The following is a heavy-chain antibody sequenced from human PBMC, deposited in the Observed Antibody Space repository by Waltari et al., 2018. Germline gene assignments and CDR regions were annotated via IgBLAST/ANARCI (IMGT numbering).Heavy chain of an antibody. CDR1: VYSISSGYY. J-gene: IGHJ5*02. V-gene: IGHV4-38-2*02. CDR2: IYHSGST. D-gene: IGHD1-26*01. Sequence: QVQLQASGPGLVKPSETLSLTCAVSVYSISSGYYWGWIRQPPGKGLEWIGSIYHSGSTYYNPSLKSRVTISVDTSKNQFSLKLSSVTAADTAVYYCARDLVGATGWFDPWGQGTLVTVSS. CDR3: ARDLVGATGWFDP.